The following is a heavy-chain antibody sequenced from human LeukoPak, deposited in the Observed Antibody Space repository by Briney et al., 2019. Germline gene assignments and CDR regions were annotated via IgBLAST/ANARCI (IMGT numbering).Heavy chain of an antibody. D-gene: IGHD1-26*01. CDR3: ASPKSGDAILPDH. V-gene: IGHV3-30*04. CDR1: GFTFTNHA. J-gene: IGHJ5*02. CDR2: ISYEGSSK. Sequence: GGSLRLSCVASGFTFTNHAMRWVRQAPGKGLEWVAVISYEGSSKHYADSVKGRFTISRDNSKSTLYLQMDSLRDEDTAIYYCASPKSGDAILPDHWGRGTLVTVSS.